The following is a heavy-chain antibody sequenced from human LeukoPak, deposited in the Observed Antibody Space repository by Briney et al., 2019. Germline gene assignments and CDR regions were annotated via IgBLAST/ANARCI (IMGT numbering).Heavy chain of an antibody. CDR2: IHSTGST. CDR3: ARDGYSGSSLFDY. Sequence: KSSETLSLTCTVSGGSINSHFWSWIRQPPGKGLEWIGYIHSTGSTNYNPSLKSRVTISVDTSRNQFSLKLSSVTAADTAVYYCARDGYSGSSLFDYWGQGALVTASS. CDR1: GGSINSHF. D-gene: IGHD1-26*01. V-gene: IGHV4-59*11. J-gene: IGHJ4*02.